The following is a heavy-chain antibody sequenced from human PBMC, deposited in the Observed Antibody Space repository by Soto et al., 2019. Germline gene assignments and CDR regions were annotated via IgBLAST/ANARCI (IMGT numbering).Heavy chain of an antibody. CDR3: AATRCSRSWYDNFDY. D-gene: IGHD6-13*01. CDR2: IVVGSGNT. Sequence: VKVSCKASGFTFTRSAVQWVRQARGQRLEWIGWIVVGSGNTNYAQKFQERVTITRDMSTSTAYMELSSLRSADTAVYYCAATRCSRSWYDNFDYWGQGTLVTVSS. CDR1: GFTFTRSA. J-gene: IGHJ4*02. V-gene: IGHV1-58*01.